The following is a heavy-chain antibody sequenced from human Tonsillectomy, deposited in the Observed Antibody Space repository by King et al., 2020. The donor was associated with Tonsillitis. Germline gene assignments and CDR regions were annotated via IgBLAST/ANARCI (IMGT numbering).Heavy chain of an antibody. J-gene: IGHJ4*02. CDR3: ARDSDYGDYGFDY. CDR2: ISYDGRNE. V-gene: IGHV3-30*04. Sequence: VQLVESGGGVVQPGRSLRLSCAASGFTFSNFAMHWVRQAPGKGLVWMAFISYDGRNEYHADSVKGRFTISRDKSKNTLYLQMNSLRAEDTAVYYCARDSDYGDYGFDYWGQGTLVTVSS. D-gene: IGHD4-17*01. CDR1: GFTFSNFA.